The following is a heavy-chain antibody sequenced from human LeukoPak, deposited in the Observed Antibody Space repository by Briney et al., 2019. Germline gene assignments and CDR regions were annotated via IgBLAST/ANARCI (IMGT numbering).Heavy chain of an antibody. CDR2: IYASGSS. CDR1: GGSISNYY. J-gene: IGHJ4*02. D-gene: IGHD1-26*01. CDR3: ARSPRRDIVGATTFDY. Sequence: KPSETLSLTCIVSGGSISNYYWSWIRQPAGKGLEWIGRIYASGSSNYNPSLKSRVTMSVDTSKNQLSLKLSYVTAADTAVYYCARSPRRDIVGATTFDYWGQGTLVTVSS. V-gene: IGHV4-4*07.